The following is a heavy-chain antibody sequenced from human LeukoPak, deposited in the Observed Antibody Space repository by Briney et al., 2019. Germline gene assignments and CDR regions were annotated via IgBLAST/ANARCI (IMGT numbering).Heavy chain of an antibody. V-gene: IGHV3-9*01. J-gene: IGHJ6*03. CDR2: ISWNSGSI. Sequence: PGGSLRLSCAASGFTFSSYSINWVRQAPGKGLEWVSGISWNSGSIGYADSVKGRFTISRDNAKNSLYLQMNSLRAEDTALYYCAKGFYGSGSYYPYYYYMDVWGKGTTVTISS. CDR3: AKGFYGSGSYYPYYYYMDV. D-gene: IGHD3-10*01. CDR1: GFTFSSYS.